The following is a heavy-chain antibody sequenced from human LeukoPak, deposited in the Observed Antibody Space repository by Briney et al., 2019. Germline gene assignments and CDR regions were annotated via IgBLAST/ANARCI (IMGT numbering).Heavy chain of an antibody. CDR3: ARHGGFYFDS. CDR1: GGSISSYY. Sequence: KTSETLSLTCTVSGGSISSYYWSWIRQPPGKGLEWIGCIYYSGSTDYNPSLKSRVTISVDTSKNQFSLKLSSVAATDTAVYYCARHGGFYFDSWGQGTLVTVSS. D-gene: IGHD3-16*01. CDR2: IYYSGST. V-gene: IGHV4-59*08. J-gene: IGHJ4*02.